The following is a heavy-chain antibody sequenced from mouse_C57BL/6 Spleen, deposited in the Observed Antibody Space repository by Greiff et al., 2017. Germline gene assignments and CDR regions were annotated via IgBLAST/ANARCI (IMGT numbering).Heavy chain of an antibody. CDR3: ARDLGY. CDR1: GFTFSSYA. Sequence: EVKLVESGGGLVKPGGSLKLSCAASGFTFSSYAMSWFRQTPEKRLEWVATISDGGSYTYYPDNVKGRFTISRDNAKNNLYLQMSHLKSEDTAMYYCARDLGYWGQGTTLTVSS. V-gene: IGHV5-4*01. D-gene: IGHD3-3*01. CDR2: ISDGGSYT. J-gene: IGHJ2*01.